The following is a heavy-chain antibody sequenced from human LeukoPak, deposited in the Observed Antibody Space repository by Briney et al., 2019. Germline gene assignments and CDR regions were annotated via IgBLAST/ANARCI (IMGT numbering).Heavy chain of an antibody. D-gene: IGHD1-26*01. Sequence: GESLKISCKGSGYNFTTYWIGWVRQMPGKGLEWMGIIYPVDSKTRYSPSFQGQVTISADKSISTAYLQWSSLKASDTAMYYCARRVGATVGYFDYWGQGTLVTVSS. CDR2: IYPVDSKT. CDR3: ARRVGATVGYFDY. V-gene: IGHV5-51*01. J-gene: IGHJ4*02. CDR1: GYNFTTYW.